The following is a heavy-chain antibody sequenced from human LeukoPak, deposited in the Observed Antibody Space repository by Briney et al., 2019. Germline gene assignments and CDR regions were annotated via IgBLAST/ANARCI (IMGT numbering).Heavy chain of an antibody. J-gene: IGHJ4*02. CDR3: AKGRLLDY. V-gene: IGHV3-9*01. CDR2: ISWNSGSI. D-gene: IGHD6-25*01. Sequence: GGSLRLSCAASGFTFDDYAMHWVRQAPGKGLEWVSGISWNSGSIGHADSVKGRFTISGDNAKNSLYLQMNSLRAEDTALYYCAKGRLLDYWGQGTLVTVFS. CDR1: GFTFDDYA.